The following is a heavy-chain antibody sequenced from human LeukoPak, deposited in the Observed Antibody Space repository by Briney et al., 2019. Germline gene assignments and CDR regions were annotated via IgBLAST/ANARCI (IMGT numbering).Heavy chain of an antibody. V-gene: IGHV1-69*04. D-gene: IGHD6-19*01. Sequence: SVKVSCKASGGTFSSYAISWVRQAPGQGLEWMGRIIPILGIANYAQKFQGRVTITADKSTSTAYMELSSLRSEDTAVYYCAREGVGGIAVAGRPSEGVAIDYWGQGTLVTVSS. CDR1: GGTFSSYA. J-gene: IGHJ4*02. CDR3: AREGVGGIAVAGRPSEGVAIDY. CDR2: IIPILGIA.